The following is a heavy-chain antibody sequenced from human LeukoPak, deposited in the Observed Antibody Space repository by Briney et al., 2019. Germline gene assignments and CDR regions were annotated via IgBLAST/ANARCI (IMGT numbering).Heavy chain of an antibody. CDR2: ISPYNDNT. CDR1: GYSFVKYG. CDR3: ARRSIVVVPAAIEGGWFDP. Sequence: ASVKVSCKASGYSFVKYGISWVRQAPGQGLEWMGWISPYNDNTDYAQKFQDRVTMTTDTSTTTVYMELRSLRSEDTAVYYCARRSIVVVPAAIEGGWFDPWGQGTLVTVSS. D-gene: IGHD2-2*02. V-gene: IGHV1-18*01. J-gene: IGHJ5*02.